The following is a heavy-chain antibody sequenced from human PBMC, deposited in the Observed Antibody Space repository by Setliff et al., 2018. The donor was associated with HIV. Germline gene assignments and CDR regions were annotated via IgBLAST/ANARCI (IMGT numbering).Heavy chain of an antibody. V-gene: IGHV4-4*02. D-gene: IGHD3-10*01. J-gene: IGHJ5*02. CDR2: GFHSGSA. CDR1: GGPLNSRNW. CDR3: ARDHVFGSRTGFDP. Sequence: SETLSLTCAVSGGPLNSRNWWSCARQPPGKGLEWIGEGFHSGSANSNASLRSRVMISVDTSKNQFSLKLSAVTAADTAVYYCARDHVFGSRTGFDPWGPGILVTVSS.